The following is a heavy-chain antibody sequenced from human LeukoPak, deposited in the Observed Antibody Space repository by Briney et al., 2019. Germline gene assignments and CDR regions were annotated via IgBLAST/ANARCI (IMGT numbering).Heavy chain of an antibody. CDR3: ARDSGITATTAFAFDV. D-gene: IGHD1-20*01. Sequence: SETLSPTCTVSGDSISNYYWNWIRQPAGKGLEWIGRSSVSGSTNYNPSLKSRVTMSVDTSKKQFSLKLSSVTAADTAVYFCARDSGITATTAFAFDVWGQGTEVTVSS. CDR2: SSVSGST. J-gene: IGHJ3*01. V-gene: IGHV4-4*07. CDR1: GDSISNYY.